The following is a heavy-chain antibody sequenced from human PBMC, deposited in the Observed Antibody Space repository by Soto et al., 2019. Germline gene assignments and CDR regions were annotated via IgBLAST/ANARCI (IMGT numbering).Heavy chain of an antibody. Sequence: PGGSLRLSCAASGFTFSSYSMNWVRQAPGKGLEWVSSISSSSSYIYYADSVKGRFTISRDNAKNSLYLQMNSLRAEDTAVYYCARTPVYGPEPSYYYGMDVWGQGTTVTVSS. J-gene: IGHJ6*02. D-gene: IGHD4-17*01. CDR2: ISSSSSYI. V-gene: IGHV3-21*01. CDR1: GFTFSSYS. CDR3: ARTPVYGPEPSYYYGMDV.